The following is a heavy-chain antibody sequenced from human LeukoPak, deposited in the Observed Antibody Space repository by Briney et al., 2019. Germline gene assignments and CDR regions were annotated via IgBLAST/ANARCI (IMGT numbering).Heavy chain of an antibody. CDR2: IYYSGST. CDR1: GGSISSTSYY. V-gene: IGHV4-39*01. Sequence: SETLSLTCTVSGGSISSTSYYWGWIRQPPGKGLEWIGSIYYSGSTYYNPSLKSRVTISVDTSKNQFSLKLSSVTAADTAVYYCARHDLYDSSGYYLAYYFDYWGQGTLVTVSS. D-gene: IGHD3-22*01. CDR3: ARHDLYDSSGYYLAYYFDY. J-gene: IGHJ4*02.